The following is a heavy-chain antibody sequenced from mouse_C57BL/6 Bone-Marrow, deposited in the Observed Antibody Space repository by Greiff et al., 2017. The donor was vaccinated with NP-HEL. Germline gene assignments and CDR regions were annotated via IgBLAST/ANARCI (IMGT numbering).Heavy chain of an antibody. J-gene: IGHJ1*03. CDR3: AGAYGNYGYFDV. CDR2: INPNNGGT. CDR1: GYTFTDYY. Sequence: VQLQQSGPELVKPGASVKISCKASGYTFTDYYMNWVKQSHGKSLEWIGDINPNNGGTSYNQKFKGKATLTVEKSSSTAYMELRSLTSEDAAVYYCAGAYGNYGYFDVWGTGTTVTVSS. D-gene: IGHD2-1*01. V-gene: IGHV1-26*01.